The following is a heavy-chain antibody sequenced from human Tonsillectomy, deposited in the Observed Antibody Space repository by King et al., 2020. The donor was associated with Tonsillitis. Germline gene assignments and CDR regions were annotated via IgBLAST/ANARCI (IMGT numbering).Heavy chain of an antibody. J-gene: IGHJ2*01. V-gene: IGHV4-39*07. CDR1: GGSISSSSYY. Sequence: QLQESGPGLVKPSETLSLTCTVSGGSISSSSYYCGWIRQPPGKGLEWIGSIYYSGSTYYNPSLKSRVTISVDTSKNQFSLKLSSVTAADTAVYYCARDGPITIFEVIINNWYFDLMGRGAPVTVSS. D-gene: IGHD3-3*01. CDR3: ARDGPITIFEVIINNWYFDL. CDR2: IYYSGST.